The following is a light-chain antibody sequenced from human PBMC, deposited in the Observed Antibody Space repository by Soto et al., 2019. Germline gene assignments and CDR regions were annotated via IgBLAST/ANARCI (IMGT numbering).Light chain of an antibody. V-gene: IGKV1-5*03. CDR3: QQHRSYPLT. Sequence: DIQMTQSPSTLSASVGDRVTITCRASQSISSWLAWYQQKPGKAPKLLIYKASSLEGGVPSRFSGSGSGTAVALTISSLQPDEFPTYYCQQHRSYPLTFGGGTKVEIK. CDR2: KAS. J-gene: IGKJ4*01. CDR1: QSISSW.